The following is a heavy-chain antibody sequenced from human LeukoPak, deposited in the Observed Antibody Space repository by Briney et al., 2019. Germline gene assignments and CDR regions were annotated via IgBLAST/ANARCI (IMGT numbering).Heavy chain of an antibody. CDR3: ARYVVYGSGKYYFDY. CDR1: GGSISNSNYY. J-gene: IGHJ4*02. Sequence: SETMSLTCTVSGGSISNSNYYWSCIRQFPGKELKWIASINYGGTTYYNPSLKSRVTISVDTSKNQFSLRLSSVTAADTAVYLCARYVVYGSGKYYFDYWGQGSLVTVSS. CDR2: INYGGTT. V-gene: IGHV4-39*01. D-gene: IGHD3-10*01.